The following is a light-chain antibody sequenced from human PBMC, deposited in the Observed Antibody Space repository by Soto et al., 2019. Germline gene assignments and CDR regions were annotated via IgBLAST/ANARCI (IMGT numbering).Light chain of an antibody. Sequence: IVLTQSPGTLSLTLGERAKLYCRATQSVSSTYLAWYRQKPGQAPRLLIYGASTRATGIPDRFSGSGSGTDFTLTISRLEPEDFAVYYCQQYVSSPPSSAQRARLEI. CDR2: GAS. CDR3: QQYVSSPPS. J-gene: IGKJ5*01. V-gene: IGKV3-20*01. CDR1: QSVSSTY.